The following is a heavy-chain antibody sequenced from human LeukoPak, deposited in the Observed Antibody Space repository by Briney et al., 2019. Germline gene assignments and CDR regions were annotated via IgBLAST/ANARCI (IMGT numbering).Heavy chain of an antibody. CDR2: IYTSGST. J-gene: IGHJ2*01. V-gene: IGHV4-4*07. D-gene: IGHD3-10*01. CDR1: GGSISCYY. CDR3: ARGKYYYGSGTYYTRSYDWYFDL. Sequence: SETLSLTCTVSGGSISCYYWSWIRQPAGKGLEWIGRIYTSGSTNYNPSLKSRVTMSVDTSKNQFSLKLSSVTAAYTAVYYCARGKYYYGSGTYYTRSYDWYFDLWGRGTLVTVSS.